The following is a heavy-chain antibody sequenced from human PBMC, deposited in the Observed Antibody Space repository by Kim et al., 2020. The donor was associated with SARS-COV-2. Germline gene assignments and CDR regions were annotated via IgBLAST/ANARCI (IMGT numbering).Heavy chain of an antibody. CDR1: GGSISGYY. D-gene: IGHD3-10*01. CDR3: ARYGLRGYCLDC. J-gene: IGHJ4*02. CDR2: ISHSGST. Sequence: SETLSLTCSVSGGSISGYYWSWIRQPQGKGLEWIAYISHSGSTKYNPSLKSRVTISVATSKNQLSLKLTSVTAADTAVYYCARYGLRGYCLDCWGQGTLVAVSS. V-gene: IGHV4-59*08.